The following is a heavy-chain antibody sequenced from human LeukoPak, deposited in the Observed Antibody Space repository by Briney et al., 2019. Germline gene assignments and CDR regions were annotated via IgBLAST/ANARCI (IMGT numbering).Heavy chain of an antibody. CDR3: ARDGYSGSYYDY. Sequence: PSETLSLTCTVSGGSISSYYWSWIRQPPGKGLEWLGYIYYSGSTNYNPSLKSRVPISVDTSKNQFSLKLSSVTAADTAVYYCARDGYSGSYYDYWGQGTLVTVSS. J-gene: IGHJ4*02. CDR2: IYYSGST. CDR1: GGSISSYY. D-gene: IGHD1-26*01. V-gene: IGHV4-59*01.